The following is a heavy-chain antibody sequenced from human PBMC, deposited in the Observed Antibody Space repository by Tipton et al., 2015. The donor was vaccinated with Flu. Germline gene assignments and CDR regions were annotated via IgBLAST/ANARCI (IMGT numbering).Heavy chain of an antibody. CDR1: GFTFDSYG. D-gene: IGHD2-2*01. J-gene: IGHJ6*02. CDR3: AKGISGYCSTNWCQGARYYYGMDV. CDR2: ISYDGSEK. V-gene: IGHV3-30*18. Sequence: SLRLSCAASGFTFDSYGMHWVRQAPGKGLEWVAFISYDGSEKSYADSLKGRFTISRDNSKNTLYLQMNSLRAEDTAVYYCAKGISGYCSTNWCQGARYYYGMDVWGQGTPVTASS.